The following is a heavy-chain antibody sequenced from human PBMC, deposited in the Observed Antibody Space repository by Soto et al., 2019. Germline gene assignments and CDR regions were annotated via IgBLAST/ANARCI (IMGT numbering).Heavy chain of an antibody. CDR3: TRDDYSSVAYYGMDV. Sequence: EAQLVESGGGLVQPGGSLRLSCVGTGFRFSIYWMNWVRQAPGKGLVWVSRVNSDGITTTYADSVRGRFTVSRDNDNNTLYLEMNNLRAEDTAVYYCTRDDYSSVAYYGMDVWGQGTMVTVSS. CDR2: VNSDGITT. J-gene: IGHJ6*02. CDR1: GFRFSIYW. V-gene: IGHV3-74*01. D-gene: IGHD6-25*01.